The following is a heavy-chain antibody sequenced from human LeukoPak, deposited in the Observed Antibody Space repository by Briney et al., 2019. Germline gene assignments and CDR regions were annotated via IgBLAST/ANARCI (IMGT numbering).Heavy chain of an antibody. CDR2: IYYTGST. D-gene: IGHD5-18*01. Sequence: SESLSLTCTVSDGSISSYYWSWIRQPPGKGLEWIGYIYYTGSTNYNPSLTSRVTISVDTSKNQFSLKLSSVTAADTAVYYCARGPYGDTAMVIDFDYWGQGTLVTVSS. J-gene: IGHJ4*02. CDR3: ARGPYGDTAMVIDFDY. V-gene: IGHV4-59*08. CDR1: DGSISSYY.